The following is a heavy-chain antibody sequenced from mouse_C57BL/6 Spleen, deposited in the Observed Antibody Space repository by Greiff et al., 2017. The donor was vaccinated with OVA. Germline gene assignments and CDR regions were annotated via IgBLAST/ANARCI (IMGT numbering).Heavy chain of an antibody. J-gene: IGHJ2*01. D-gene: IGHD5-1-1*01. CDR3: AINTFDY. V-gene: IGHV1-74*01. Sequence: QVQLQQPGAELVKPGASVKVSCKASGYTFTSYWMHWVKQRPGQGLEWIGRIHPSDSDTNYNQKFKGKATLTEDKSSSTAYMQLSSLTSDDYAVYYCAINTFDYWGQGTTLTVSS. CDR2: IHPSDSDT. CDR1: GYTFTSYW.